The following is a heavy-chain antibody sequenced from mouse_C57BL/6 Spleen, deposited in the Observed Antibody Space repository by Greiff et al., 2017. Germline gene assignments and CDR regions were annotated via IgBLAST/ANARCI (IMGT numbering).Heavy chain of an antibody. CDR3: ARELYWYFDV. CDR1: GYSITSGYY. Sequence: EVQLVESGPGLVKPSQSLSLTCSVTGYSITSGYYWNWIRQFPGNKLEWMGYISYDGSNNYNPSLKNRISITRDTSKNQFFLKLNSVTTEDTATYYCARELYWYFDVWGTGTTVTVSS. V-gene: IGHV3-6*01. CDR2: ISYDGSN. J-gene: IGHJ1*03.